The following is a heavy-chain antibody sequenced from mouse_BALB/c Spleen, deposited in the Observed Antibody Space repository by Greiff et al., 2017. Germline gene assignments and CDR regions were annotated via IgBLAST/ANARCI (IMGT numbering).Heavy chain of an antibody. Sequence: QVQLQQSGAELVRPGTSVKVSCKASGYAFTNYLIEWVKQRPGQGLEWIGVINPGSGGTNYNEKFKGKATLTADKSSSTAYMQLSSLTSDDSAVYFCARGIPTVPYWYFDVWGAGTTVTVSS. CDR1: GYAFTNYL. J-gene: IGHJ1*01. CDR3: ARGIPTVPYWYFDV. V-gene: IGHV1-54*01. CDR2: INPGSGGT. D-gene: IGHD1-1*01.